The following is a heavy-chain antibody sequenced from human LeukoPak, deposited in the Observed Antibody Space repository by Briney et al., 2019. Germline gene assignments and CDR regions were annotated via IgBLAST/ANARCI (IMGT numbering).Heavy chain of an antibody. J-gene: IGHJ4*02. CDR3: ARVNIVVVPAAVYYFDY. Sequence: ASVKVSCKASGYTFTSYGISWVRQAPGQGLEWMGWISAYNGNTNYAQKLRGRVTMTTDTSTSTAYMELRSLRSDDTAVYYCARVNIVVVPAAVYYFDYWGQGTLVTVSS. V-gene: IGHV1-18*04. CDR1: GYTFTSYG. CDR2: ISAYNGNT. D-gene: IGHD2-2*01.